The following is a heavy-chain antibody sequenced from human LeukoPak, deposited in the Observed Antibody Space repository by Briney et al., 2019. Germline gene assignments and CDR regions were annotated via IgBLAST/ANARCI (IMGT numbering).Heavy chain of an antibody. J-gene: IGHJ3*02. D-gene: IGHD6-6*01. CDR3: ARYSSSPGAFDI. CDR2: IYHSGST. CDR1: GGSISSGGYS. V-gene: IGHV4-30-2*01. Sequence: PSETLSLTCAVSGGSISSGGYSWSWIRQPPGKGLEWIGYIYHSGSTYYNPSLKSRVTISVDRSKNQFSLKLSSVTAADTAVYYCARYSSSPGAFDIWGQGTMVTVSS.